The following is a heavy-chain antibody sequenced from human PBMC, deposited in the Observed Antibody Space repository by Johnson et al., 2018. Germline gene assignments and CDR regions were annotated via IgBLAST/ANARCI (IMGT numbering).Heavy chain of an antibody. V-gene: IGHV3-11*04. CDR2: ISSSGNTI. D-gene: IGHD2-15*01. CDR3: ARDEGVGDAFDI. Sequence: QVQLVQSGGGLVKPGGSLRLSCAASGFTFSDYYMSWIRQAPGKGLEWISYISSSGNTIYYADSVKGRFTISRDNAKNSLYLQMNSLGAEDTAVYYCARDEGVGDAFDIWGQGTMVTVSS. CDR1: GFTFSDYY. J-gene: IGHJ3*02.